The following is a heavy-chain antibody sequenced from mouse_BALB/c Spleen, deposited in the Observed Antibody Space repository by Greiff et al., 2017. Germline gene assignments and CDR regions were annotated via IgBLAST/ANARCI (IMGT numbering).Heavy chain of an antibody. CDR2: INPSNGRT. J-gene: IGHJ1*01. Sequence: QVQLKQPGAELVKPGASVKLSCKASGYTFTSYWMHWVKQRPGQGLEWIGEINPSNGRTNYNEKFKSKATLTVDKSSSTAYMQLSSLTSEDSAVYYCARRGGPYWYFDVWGAGTTVTVSS. D-gene: IGHD1-1*02. CDR1: GYTFTSYW. V-gene: IGHV1S81*02. CDR3: ARRGGPYWYFDV.